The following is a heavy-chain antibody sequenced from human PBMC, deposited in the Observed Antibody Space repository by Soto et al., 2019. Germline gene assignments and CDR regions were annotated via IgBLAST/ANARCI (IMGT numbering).Heavy chain of an antibody. Sequence: QVQLQESGPGLVRPSETLSLTCTVSGGSVNSGTYYWNWIRQPPGKGLEWLGYIFYSGNTNYKPSVRSRVTISVDTPRNQFSLKLSSVTAADTAMYYCARSYTLMVAALGEWGQGTLVTVSS. CDR3: ARSYTLMVAALGE. CDR2: IFYSGNT. CDR1: GGSVNSGTYY. V-gene: IGHV4-61*01. D-gene: IGHD3-16*01. J-gene: IGHJ1*01.